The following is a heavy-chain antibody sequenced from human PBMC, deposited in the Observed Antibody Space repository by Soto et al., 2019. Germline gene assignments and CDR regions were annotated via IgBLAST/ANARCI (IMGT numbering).Heavy chain of an antibody. D-gene: IGHD2-21*02. J-gene: IGHJ6*02. Sequence: PGGSLRLSCAASGFTFSSYGMHWVRQAPGKGLEWVAVISYDGSNKYYADSVKGRFTISRDNSKNTLYLQMSSLRAEDTAVYYCAKDRRGTVVTPGYYYGMDVWGQGTTVTVSS. CDR1: GFTFSSYG. CDR3: AKDRRGTVVTPGYYYGMDV. CDR2: ISYDGSNK. V-gene: IGHV3-30*18.